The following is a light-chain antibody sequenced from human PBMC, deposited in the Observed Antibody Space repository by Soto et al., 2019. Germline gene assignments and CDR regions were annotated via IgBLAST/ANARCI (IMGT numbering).Light chain of an antibody. V-gene: IGLV2-18*02. Sequence: QSDVTQPPCVPGYPGQSVAISCTGTSSDIGSYNRVSRYQQPPGAAPKLMIYEVSNRLSSGPDGFFGSRSGNWASLTISGLQAEDEADYYCNSYTGSSTYVFGTGTKVTVL. J-gene: IGLJ1*01. CDR2: EVS. CDR3: NSYTGSSTYV. CDR1: SSDIGSYNR.